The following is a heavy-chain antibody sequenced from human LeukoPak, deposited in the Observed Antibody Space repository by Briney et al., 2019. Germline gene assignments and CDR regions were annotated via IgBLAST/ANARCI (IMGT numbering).Heavy chain of an antibody. J-gene: IGHJ4*02. CDR2: IGGSNGIT. V-gene: IGHV3-23*01. CDR1: GFTFSSYA. D-gene: IGHD5-12*01. CDR3: ARNENSGWGYFDY. Sequence: GGSLRLSCAASGFTFSSYAMSWVRQAPGKGLEWVSVIGGSNGITFYVGSVKGRFTISRDNSKNTLYLQMNSLRAEDTAVYYCARNENSGWGYFDYWGQGTLVTVSS.